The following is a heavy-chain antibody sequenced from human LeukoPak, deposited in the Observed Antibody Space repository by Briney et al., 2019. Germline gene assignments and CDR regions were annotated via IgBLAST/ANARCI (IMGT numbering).Heavy chain of an antibody. CDR1: GGSISSSSYY. CDR3: TSPRRGYYIYYYMDV. Sequence: SETLSLTCTVSGGSISSSSYYWGWIRQPPGKGLEWIGSIYYSGSTYYNPSLKSRVTISVDTSKNQFSLKLSSVTAADTAVYYCTSPRRGYYIYYYMDVWGKGTTVTVSS. V-gene: IGHV4-39*01. CDR2: IYYSGST. D-gene: IGHD3-3*01. J-gene: IGHJ6*03.